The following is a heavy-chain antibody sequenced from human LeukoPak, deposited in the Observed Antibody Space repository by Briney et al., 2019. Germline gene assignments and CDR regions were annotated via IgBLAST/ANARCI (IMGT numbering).Heavy chain of an antibody. D-gene: IGHD1-1*01. Sequence: KPSETLSLTCTVSGGSISPYYWSWIRQTPEKGLEWIGYILYSGTTTNYNPSLKSRVTISVDTSKNQFSLKLSSVTAADTAVYYCARVGDWNDLVYWGQGTLVTVSS. CDR2: ILYSGTTT. CDR3: ARVGDWNDLVY. J-gene: IGHJ4*02. V-gene: IGHV4-59*01. CDR1: GGSISPYY.